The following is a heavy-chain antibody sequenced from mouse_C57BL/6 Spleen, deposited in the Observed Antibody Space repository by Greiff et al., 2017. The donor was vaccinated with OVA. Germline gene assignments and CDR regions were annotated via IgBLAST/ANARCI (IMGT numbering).Heavy chain of an antibody. CDR2: IYPGDGDT. D-gene: IGHD1-1*01. Sequence: QVQLQQSGPELVKPGASVKISCKASGYAFSSSWMNWVKQRPGKGLEWIGRIYPGDGDTNYNGKFQGKATLTADTSSSTAYMQLSSLTSEDSAVYFCARHYGSSYGYWGQGTTLTVSS. V-gene: IGHV1-82*01. J-gene: IGHJ2*01. CDR1: GYAFSSSW. CDR3: ARHYGSSYGY.